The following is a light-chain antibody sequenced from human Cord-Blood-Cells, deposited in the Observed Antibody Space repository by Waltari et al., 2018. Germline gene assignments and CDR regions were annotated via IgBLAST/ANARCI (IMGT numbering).Light chain of an antibody. CDR2: WAS. Sequence: DIVMTQSPESMAVSLGGRATINCKSSQSVLYSSNNKNYLAWYQQKPGQPPKLLIYWASTRESGVPDRFSGSGSGTDFTLTISSLQAEDVAVYYCQQYYSTPPYSFGQGTKLEIK. V-gene: IGKV4-1*01. CDR1: QSVLYSSNNKNY. J-gene: IGKJ2*03. CDR3: QQYYSTPPYS.